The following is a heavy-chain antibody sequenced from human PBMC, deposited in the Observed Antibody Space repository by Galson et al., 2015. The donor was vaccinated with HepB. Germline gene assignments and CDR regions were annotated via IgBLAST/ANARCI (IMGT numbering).Heavy chain of an antibody. J-gene: IGHJ4*02. CDR2: ISYDGSNK. D-gene: IGHD6-6*01. CDR3: ANEYSSSSKDY. Sequence: SLRLSCAASGFTFSSYGMHWVRQAPGKGLEWVAVISYDGSNKYYADSVKGRFTISRDNSKNTLYLQMNSLRAEDTAVYYCANEYSSSSKDYWGQGTLVTVSS. CDR1: GFTFSSYG. V-gene: IGHV3-30*18.